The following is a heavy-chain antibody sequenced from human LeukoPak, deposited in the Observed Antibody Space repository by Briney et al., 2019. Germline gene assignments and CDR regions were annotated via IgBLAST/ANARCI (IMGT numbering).Heavy chain of an antibody. V-gene: IGHV3-9*01. Sequence: GGSLRLSCAASGFTFDDYAMHWVRQAPGKGLEWVSGISWNSGYLGYADSVKGRFTISRDNAKNSLYLQMNSLRAEGTALYFCAKDMTYDSSGPPDYWGQGTLVTVSS. J-gene: IGHJ4*02. CDR3: AKDMTYDSSGPPDY. CDR2: ISWNSGYL. CDR1: GFTFDDYA. D-gene: IGHD3-22*01.